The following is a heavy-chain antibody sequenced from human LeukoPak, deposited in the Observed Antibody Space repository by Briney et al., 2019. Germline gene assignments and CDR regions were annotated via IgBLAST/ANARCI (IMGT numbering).Heavy chain of an antibody. D-gene: IGHD3-10*01. CDR2: IYSGGST. V-gene: IGHV3-53*01. Sequence: GGSLRLSCAASGFTVSSNYMSWVRQAPGKGLEWVSVIYSGGSTYYADSVKGRFTISRDNSKNTLYLQMNSLRAEDTAVYYCARDRMVRGVIIPHYYYGMDVWGQGTMVTVSS. CDR3: ARDRMVRGVIIPHYYYGMDV. J-gene: IGHJ6*02. CDR1: GFTVSSNY.